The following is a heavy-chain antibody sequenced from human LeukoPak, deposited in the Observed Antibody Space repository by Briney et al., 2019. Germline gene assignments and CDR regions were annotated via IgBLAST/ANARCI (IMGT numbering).Heavy chain of an antibody. CDR2: IYHNGST. J-gene: IGHJ4*02. Sequence: SETLSLTCTVSGGSISSGGYYWSWIRQPPGKGLEWIGYIYHNGSTYYNPSLKSRVTISVDRSMNQFFLKLSSVTAADTAVYYCARVVPAAYYFDYWGQGALVTVSS. V-gene: IGHV4-30-2*01. CDR1: GGSISSGGYY. CDR3: ARVVPAAYYFDY. D-gene: IGHD2-2*01.